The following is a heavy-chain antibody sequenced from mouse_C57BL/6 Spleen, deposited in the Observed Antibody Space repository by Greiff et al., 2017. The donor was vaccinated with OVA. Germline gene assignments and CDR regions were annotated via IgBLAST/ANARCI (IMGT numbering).Heavy chain of an antibody. CDR2: ISSGSSTI. CDR3: ARRRGYAMDY. J-gene: IGHJ4*01. Sequence: EVQLVESGGGLVKPGGSLKLSCAASGFTFSDYGMHWVRQAPEKGLEWVAYISSGSSTIYYADTVKGRFTISRDNAKNTLFLQMTSLRSEDAAMYYCARRRGYAMDYWGQGTSVTVSS. V-gene: IGHV5-17*01. CDR1: GFTFSDYG.